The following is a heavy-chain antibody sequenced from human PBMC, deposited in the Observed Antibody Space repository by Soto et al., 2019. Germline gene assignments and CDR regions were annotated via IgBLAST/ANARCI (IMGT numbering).Heavy chain of an antibody. Sequence: SETLSLTCTVSGGSISSYYWSWIRQPPGKGLEWIGYIYYSGSTNYNPSLKSRVTISVDTSKNQFSLKLSSVTAADTAVYYCARLYTAMETFDYWGQGTLVTVSS. D-gene: IGHD5-18*01. CDR3: ARLYTAMETFDY. J-gene: IGHJ4*02. CDR1: GGSISSYY. CDR2: IYYSGST. V-gene: IGHV4-59*08.